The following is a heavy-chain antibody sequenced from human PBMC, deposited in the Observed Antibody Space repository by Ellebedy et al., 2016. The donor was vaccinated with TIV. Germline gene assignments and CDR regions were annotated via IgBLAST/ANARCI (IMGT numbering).Heavy chain of an antibody. D-gene: IGHD2-8*02. V-gene: IGHV3-48*01. CDR2: ITPSSNSM. J-gene: IGHJ4*02. CDR1: GFTFSSYS. CDR3: ARYWPLDY. Sequence: GGSLRLSXAASGFTFSSYSMIWVRQAPGKGLEWVSYITPSSNSMSYADSVKGRFTISRDNAKNSLYLQMNSLRAEDTAVYYCARYWPLDYWGQGTLVTVSS.